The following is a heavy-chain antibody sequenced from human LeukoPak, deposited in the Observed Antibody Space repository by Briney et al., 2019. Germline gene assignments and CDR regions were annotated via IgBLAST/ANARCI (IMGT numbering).Heavy chain of an antibody. Sequence: GGSLRLSCAASGFTFSSYSMNWVRQAPGKGLEWVSSINSDSSLMFYAESVKGRFTISRDNARNSLYLQMNSLRAEDTAVYYGIRDLFDDYSLDYWGQGALVTVSS. CDR1: GFTFSSYS. CDR3: IRDLFDDYSLDY. V-gene: IGHV3-21*01. J-gene: IGHJ4*02. D-gene: IGHD3-16*01. CDR2: INSDSSLM.